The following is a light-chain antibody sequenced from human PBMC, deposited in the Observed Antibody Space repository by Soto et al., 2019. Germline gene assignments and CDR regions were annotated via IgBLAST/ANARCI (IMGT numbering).Light chain of an antibody. CDR3: QQYNFYSRT. CDR2: KAS. V-gene: IGKV1-5*03. Sequence: DIQMTQSPSTLSASVGDTVTLTCRASQSISTWLAWYQQKPGKVPKLLIYKASSLQSGVPSRFSGIGSGTELTLTISSLQSDDFATYYCQQYNFYSRTFGQGTKVEIK. CDR1: QSISTW. J-gene: IGKJ1*01.